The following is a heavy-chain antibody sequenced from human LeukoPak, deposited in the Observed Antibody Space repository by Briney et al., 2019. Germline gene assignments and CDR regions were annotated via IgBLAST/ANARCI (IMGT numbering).Heavy chain of an antibody. CDR2: VNLQGST. J-gene: IGHJ5*02. V-gene: IGHV4-4*02. D-gene: IGHD3-10*01. CDR1: GGSISNTNW. CDR3: ARDCTSGSYYHTLCDP. Sequence: TSGTLSLTCGVSGGSISNTNWWTWFRQPPGKGLEWIGEVNLQGSTNYNPSLKSRVAISVDKSENHISLKLTSVTAADTAVYFCARDCTSGSYYHTLCDPWGQGALVTVSS.